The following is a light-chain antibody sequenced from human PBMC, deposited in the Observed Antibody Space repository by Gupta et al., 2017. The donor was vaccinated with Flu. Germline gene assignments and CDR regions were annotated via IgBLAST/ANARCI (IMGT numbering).Light chain of an antibody. V-gene: IGLV2-14*01. J-gene: IGLJ1*01. Sequence: TISCTGSSSDIGAYTYVSWYQRFPGRAPKLLSHQVSNRPSGVSSRFSGSKYGNTASLTISDLQTEDEADYYCSSYTNNNNAPYVFGSGTKVTVL. CDR3: SSYTNNNNAPYV. CDR1: SSDIGAYTY. CDR2: QVS.